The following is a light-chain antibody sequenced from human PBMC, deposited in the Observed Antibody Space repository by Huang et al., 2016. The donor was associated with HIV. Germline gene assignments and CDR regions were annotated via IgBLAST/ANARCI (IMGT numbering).Light chain of an antibody. Sequence: EIVLTQSPGTLSLSPGDRATLSCRASQSVSSSYFTGYQQKPGQAPSLLIYAASNRATVIPDRFTGSGSGTDFTLTIRRLEPEDFAVYYCQQGYTFGQGTKVEIK. CDR3: QQGYT. V-gene: IGKV3-20*01. CDR2: AAS. CDR1: QSVSSSY. J-gene: IGKJ2*01.